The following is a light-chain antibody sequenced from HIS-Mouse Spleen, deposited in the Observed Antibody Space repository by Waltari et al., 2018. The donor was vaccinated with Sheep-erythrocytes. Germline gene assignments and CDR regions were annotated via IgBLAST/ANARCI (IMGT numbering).Light chain of an antibody. J-gene: IGKJ5*01. Sequence: DIQMTQSPSSVSASVGDRVTITCRASQGISSWLAWYQQKPGKAPKLLIYAASSGVPSRFSGSGSGTDFTLTISSLQPEDFATYYSQQANSFPITFGQGTRLEIK. CDR3: QQANSFPIT. V-gene: IGKV1-12*01. CDR2: AAS. CDR1: QGISSW.